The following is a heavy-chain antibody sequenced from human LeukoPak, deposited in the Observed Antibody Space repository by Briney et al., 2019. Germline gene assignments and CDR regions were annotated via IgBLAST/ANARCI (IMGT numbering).Heavy chain of an antibody. CDR2: IFPSGGEI. J-gene: IGHJ4*02. CDR3: ARDRGWGEWLPLSY. CDR1: GFTFSTFA. V-gene: IGHV3-23*01. Sequence: GGSLRLSCAASGFTFSTFAMIWVRQPPGKGLEWVSSIFPSGGEIHYADSVRGRFTISRDNSKSTLSLQMNSLRAEDTAVYYCARDRGWGEWLPLSYWGQGTLVTVSS. D-gene: IGHD3-3*01.